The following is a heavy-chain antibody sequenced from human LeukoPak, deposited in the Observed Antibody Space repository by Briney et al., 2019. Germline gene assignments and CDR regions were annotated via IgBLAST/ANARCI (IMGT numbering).Heavy chain of an antibody. D-gene: IGHD3-22*01. Sequence: ASVKVSCKASGGTFSSYAISWVRQAPGQGLEWMGGIIPIFGTANYAQKFQGRVTITTDESTSTAYMELSSLRSEDTAVYYCARGRDSGYYPVYNWFDPWGQGTLVTVSS. J-gene: IGHJ5*02. CDR1: GGTFSSYA. CDR3: ARGRDSGYYPVYNWFDP. V-gene: IGHV1-69*05. CDR2: IIPIFGTA.